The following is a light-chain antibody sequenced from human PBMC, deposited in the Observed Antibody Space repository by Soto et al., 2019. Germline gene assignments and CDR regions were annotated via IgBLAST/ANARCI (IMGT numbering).Light chain of an antibody. CDR2: DAS. CDR1: QSVSSY. V-gene: IGKV3-11*01. Sequence: EIVLTQSPATLSLSPGERATLSCRASQSVSSYLAWYQQKPGQAPRLLIHDASNRATGIPARFSGSGSGTDFTLTISSLEPEDFAVYYCHQRSNWLTFGGGTKVDIK. CDR3: HQRSNWLT. J-gene: IGKJ4*01.